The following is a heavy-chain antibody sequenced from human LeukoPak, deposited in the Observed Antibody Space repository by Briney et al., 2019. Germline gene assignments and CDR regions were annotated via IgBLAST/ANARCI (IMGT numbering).Heavy chain of an antibody. Sequence: SETLSLTCTVSGGSISSGSYYWSWIRQPAGKGLEWIGRIYTSGSTNYNPSLKSRVTMSVDTSKNQFSLKLSSVTAADTAVYYCARELRYFGFDYWGQGTLVTVSS. V-gene: IGHV4-61*02. CDR2: IYTSGST. CDR1: GGSISSGSYY. J-gene: IGHJ4*02. CDR3: ARELRYFGFDY. D-gene: IGHD3-9*01.